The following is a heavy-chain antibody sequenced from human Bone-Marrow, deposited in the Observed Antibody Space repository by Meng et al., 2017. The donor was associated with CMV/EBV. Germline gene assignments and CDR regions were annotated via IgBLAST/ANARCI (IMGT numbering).Heavy chain of an antibody. V-gene: IGHV1-69*05. CDR1: GYTFTSYY. D-gene: IGHD6-13*01. CDR2: IIPIFGTA. J-gene: IGHJ4*02. Sequence: SVKVSCKASGYTFTSYYMHWVRQAPGQGLEWMGGIIPIFGTANYAQKFQGRVTITTDESTSTAYMELSSLRSEDTAVYYCARVEERRGYSSSWGQGMLVTVSS. CDR3: ARVEERRGYSSS.